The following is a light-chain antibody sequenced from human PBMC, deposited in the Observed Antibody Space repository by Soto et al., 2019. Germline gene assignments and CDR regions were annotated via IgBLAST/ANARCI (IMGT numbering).Light chain of an antibody. CDR1: SSDVGGYNY. J-gene: IGLJ1*01. V-gene: IGLV2-11*01. CDR3: CSYAGRYTYV. CDR2: DVS. Sequence: QSALTQPRSVSGSPGQSVTISCAGTSSDVGGYNYVSWYQQLQGKAPKLMIYDVSKGPSGVPDRFSGSKSGNTASLTISGLQAHDEADYYCCSYAGRYTYVFGTGTKVTVL.